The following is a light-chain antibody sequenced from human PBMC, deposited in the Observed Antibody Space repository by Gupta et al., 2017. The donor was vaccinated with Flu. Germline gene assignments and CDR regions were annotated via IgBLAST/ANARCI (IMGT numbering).Light chain of an antibody. V-gene: IGKV4-1*01. CDR3: QQDDNIPLT. CDR2: WAS. CDR1: ESRLVDSNNKNY. Sequence: VITQSPSSLTLSLGERATINFKSSESRLVDSNNKNYLAWYQHKPGQPPKLLISWASSRESGVPDRFSGSGSGTDFSLTINSLQAEDVAVYCCQQDDNIPLTFGEGTQVE. J-gene: IGKJ4*01.